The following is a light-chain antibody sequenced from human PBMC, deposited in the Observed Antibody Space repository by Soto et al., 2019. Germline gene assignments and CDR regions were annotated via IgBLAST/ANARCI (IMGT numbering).Light chain of an antibody. CDR3: QQSYSTPPT. CDR2: GAS. Sequence: DIQMTQSPSSLSASVGDRVTITCRASLSIITYLNWYHQKPGKAPKLLIYGASSLQSGVPSRFSGSGSGTDFTLTISSLQPEDFATYYCQQSYSTPPTFGQGTKVDIK. CDR1: LSIITY. J-gene: IGKJ1*01. V-gene: IGKV1-39*01.